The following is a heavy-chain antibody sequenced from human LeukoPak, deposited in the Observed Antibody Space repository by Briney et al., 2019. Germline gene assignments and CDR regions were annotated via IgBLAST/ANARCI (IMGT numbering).Heavy chain of an antibody. CDR1: GFTFGDYA. D-gene: IGHD3-3*01. J-gene: IGHJ6*03. CDR2: IRSKAYGGTT. Sequence: GGSLRLSCTASGFTFGDYAMSWVRQAPGKGLEWVGFIRSKAYGGTTEYAASVKGRFTISRDDSKSIAYLQMNSLKTEDTAVYYCTRDTTRSVYYYYYMDVWGKGTTVTISS. CDR3: TRDTTRSVYYYYYMDV. V-gene: IGHV3-49*04.